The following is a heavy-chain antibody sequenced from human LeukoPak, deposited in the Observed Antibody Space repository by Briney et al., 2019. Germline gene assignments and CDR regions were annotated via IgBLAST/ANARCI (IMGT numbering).Heavy chain of an antibody. CDR1: GYTFTSYY. Sequence: ASVKVSCKASGYTFTSYYISWVRQAPGQCLEWVGWVSAYNGNTKYAQKFQGRVTITADKSTSTAYMELSSLRSEDTAVYYCARGYSGYGTYGMDVWGQGTTVTVSS. CDR3: ARGYSGYGTYGMDV. CDR2: VSAYNGNT. V-gene: IGHV1-18*01. J-gene: IGHJ6*02. D-gene: IGHD5-12*01.